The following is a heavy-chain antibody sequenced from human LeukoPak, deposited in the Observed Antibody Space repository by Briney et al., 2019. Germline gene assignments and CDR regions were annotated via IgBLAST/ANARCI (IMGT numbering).Heavy chain of an antibody. CDR2: ISGSGGST. CDR3: AKDFSPYVVPAATPSGYSGYERYYYYYGMDV. Sequence: PGGSLRLSCAASGFTFSSYAMSWVRQAPGKGLEWVSAISGSGGSTYYADSVKGRFTISRDNSKNTLYLQMNSLRAEDTAVYYCAKDFSPYVVPAATPSGYSGYERYYYYYGMDVWGQGTTVTVSS. D-gene: IGHD5-12*01. CDR1: GFTFSSYA. V-gene: IGHV3-23*01. J-gene: IGHJ6*02.